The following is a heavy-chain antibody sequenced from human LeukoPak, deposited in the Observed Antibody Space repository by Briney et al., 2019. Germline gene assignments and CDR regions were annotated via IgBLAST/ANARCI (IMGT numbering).Heavy chain of an antibody. V-gene: IGHV4-59*08. CDR3: ARFYYDSRGYWYYFDH. CDR1: GGSITSDY. D-gene: IGHD3-22*01. Sequence: SETLSLTCTVSGGSITSDYWSWIRQPPGKGLEWIGYISYSGSTSYDPSLKSRVTISGDSSKKQFSLKLGSVTAADTAVYYCARFYYDSRGYWYYFDHWGQGTLVTVSS. CDR2: ISYSGST. J-gene: IGHJ4*02.